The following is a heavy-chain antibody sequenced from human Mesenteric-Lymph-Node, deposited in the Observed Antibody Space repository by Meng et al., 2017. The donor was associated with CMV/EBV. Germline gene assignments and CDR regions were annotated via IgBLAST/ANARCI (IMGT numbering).Heavy chain of an antibody. J-gene: IGHJ5*02. Sequence: SETLSLTCTVSGGSISSHYWSWIRQPPGKGLEWIGYIYYSGSTNYNPSLKSRVTISVDTPKNQFSLKLSSVTAADTAVYYCARSAIAARRASWFDPWGQGTLVTVSS. CDR1: GGSISSHY. D-gene: IGHD6-6*01. CDR3: ARSAIAARRASWFDP. V-gene: IGHV4-59*11. CDR2: IYYSGST.